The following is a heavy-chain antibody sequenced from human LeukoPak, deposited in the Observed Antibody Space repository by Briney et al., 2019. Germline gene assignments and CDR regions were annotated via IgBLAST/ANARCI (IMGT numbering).Heavy chain of an antibody. Sequence: PGGYLRVSCEASGFTFSSYWMDWVRQAPGKGLVWVSGVNSDGTRTRYAESVKGRFSISRDNAKNTLYLQMNSLRAEDTAVYYCARVGSTDSPHAFDIWGQGTMATVSS. CDR2: VNSDGTRT. CDR1: GFTFSSYW. D-gene: IGHD3-22*01. J-gene: IGHJ3*02. V-gene: IGHV3-74*01. CDR3: ARVGSTDSPHAFDI.